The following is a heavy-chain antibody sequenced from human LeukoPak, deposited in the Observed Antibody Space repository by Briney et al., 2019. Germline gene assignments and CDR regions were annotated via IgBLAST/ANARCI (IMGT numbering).Heavy chain of an antibody. J-gene: IGHJ4*02. Sequence: ASVKVSCKASGGTFSSYAISWVRQAPGQGLEWMGGIIPIFGTASYAQKFQGRVTITADESTSTAYMELSSLRSEDTAVYYCARSGKLHFDYWGQGTLVTVSS. CDR3: ARSGKLHFDY. V-gene: IGHV1-69*13. D-gene: IGHD6-6*01. CDR2: IIPIFGTA. CDR1: GGTFSSYA.